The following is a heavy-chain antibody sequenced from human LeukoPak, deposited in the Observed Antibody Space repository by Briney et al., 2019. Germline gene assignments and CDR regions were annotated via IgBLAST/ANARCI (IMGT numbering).Heavy chain of an antibody. V-gene: IGHV6-1*01. CDR3: ARGGSSWYTDAFDI. J-gene: IGHJ3*02. CDR2: TYYRSKYYN. D-gene: IGHD6-13*01. CDR1: GDSDTINSGA. Sequence: SLPLTLTCASAGDSDTINSGAWNWIRQSPSRGLEWLGRTYYRSKYYNDYALSVKSRITINPDTSKNQFSLQLNSVTPEDTAVYYCARGGSSWYTDAFDIWGQGTMVTVSS.